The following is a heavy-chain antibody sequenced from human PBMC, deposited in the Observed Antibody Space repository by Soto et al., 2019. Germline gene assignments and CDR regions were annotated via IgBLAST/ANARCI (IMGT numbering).Heavy chain of an antibody. V-gene: IGHV1-69*02. D-gene: IGHD5-12*01. Sequence: QVQLVQSGAEVKKPGSSVKVSCKASGGTFSSYTISWVRQAPGQGLEWMGRIIPILGIANYAQKFQGRVTITADKSTSTAYMELSSLRSEDTAVYYCARYADIASYFDYWGQGTLVTVSS. J-gene: IGHJ4*02. CDR1: GGTFSSYT. CDR2: IIPILGIA. CDR3: ARYADIASYFDY.